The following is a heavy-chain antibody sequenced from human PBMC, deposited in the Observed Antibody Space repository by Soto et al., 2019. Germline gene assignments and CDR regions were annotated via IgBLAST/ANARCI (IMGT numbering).Heavy chain of an antibody. CDR3: VRGGAYFRY. CDR2: IIPIYGTV. J-gene: IGHJ4*02. V-gene: IGHV1-69*01. Sequence: QVQLVQSGAEVKKPGSSVKVSCKASGGSFSSFAISWVRQAPGQGLEWMGGIIPIYGTVNYAQKFRGRVTITADESTSTAYIELSRLRAEDTAVYYCVRGGAYFRYWGQGTLVTVSS. CDR1: GGSFSSFA. D-gene: IGHD1-26*01.